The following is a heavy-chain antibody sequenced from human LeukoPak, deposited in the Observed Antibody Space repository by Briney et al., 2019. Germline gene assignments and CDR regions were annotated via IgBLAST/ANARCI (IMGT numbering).Heavy chain of an antibody. Sequence: GGSLRLSCAASGFTFSSYEMNWVRQAPGKGLEWVSYISSSGSTIYYADSVKGRFTISRDKAKNSPYLQMNSLRAEDTAVYYCARISGWPYYYYYMDVWGKGTTVTVSS. D-gene: IGHD6-19*01. CDR1: GFTFSSYE. J-gene: IGHJ6*03. CDR3: ARISGWPYYYYYMDV. CDR2: ISSSGSTI. V-gene: IGHV3-48*03.